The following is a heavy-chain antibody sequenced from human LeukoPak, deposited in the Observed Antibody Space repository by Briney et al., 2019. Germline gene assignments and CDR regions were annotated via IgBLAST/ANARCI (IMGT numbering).Heavy chain of an antibody. CDR3: AKLFYGDYGDGGDY. V-gene: IGHV3-23*01. CDR2: ISGSGGST. D-gene: IGHD4-17*01. Sequence: GGSLRLSCAASAFTFSSYAMSWVRQAPGKGLEWVSAISGSGGSTYYADSVKGRFTISRDNSKNTLYLQMNSLRAEDTAVYYCAKLFYGDYGDGGDYWGQGTLVTVSS. CDR1: AFTFSSYA. J-gene: IGHJ4*02.